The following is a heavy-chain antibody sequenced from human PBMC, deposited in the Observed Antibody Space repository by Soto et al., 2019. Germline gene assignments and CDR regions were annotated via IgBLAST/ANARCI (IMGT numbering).Heavy chain of an antibody. Sequence: SVQVSCTASGGTFSNYAISWVRQAPGQGLEWMGGIIPFFGSANHAQKFQGRVTITADESTGTAYMELSSLRSEDTAVYYCARALIQAWGGYYYYGMEGWGQGPTVT. V-gene: IGHV1-69*01. D-gene: IGHD3-16*01. J-gene: IGHJ6*02. CDR1: GGTFSNYA. CDR2: IIPFFGSA. CDR3: ARALIQAWGGYYYYGMEG.